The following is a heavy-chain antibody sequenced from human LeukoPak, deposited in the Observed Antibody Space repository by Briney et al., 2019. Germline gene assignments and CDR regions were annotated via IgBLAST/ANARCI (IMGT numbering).Heavy chain of an antibody. Sequence: GRSLRLSCAASGFTFSSYGMHWVRQAPGKGLEWVAVISYDGSNKYYADSVKGRFTISRDNSKNTLYLQMNSLRAEDTALYYCAKDIGGSSWYGNHFDYWGQGTLVTVSS. D-gene: IGHD6-13*01. CDR2: ISYDGSNK. CDR1: GFTFSSYG. J-gene: IGHJ4*02. CDR3: AKDIGGSSWYGNHFDY. V-gene: IGHV3-30*18.